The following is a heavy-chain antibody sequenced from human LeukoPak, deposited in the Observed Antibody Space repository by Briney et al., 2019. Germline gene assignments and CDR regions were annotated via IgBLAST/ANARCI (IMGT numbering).Heavy chain of an antibody. J-gene: IGHJ4*02. CDR3: ARDVVGASSRLDY. Sequence: PGGSLRLSCAASGFTFSSYGMHWVRQAPGKGLEWVAVIWYDGSNKYYADSVKGRFTISRDNSKNTLYLQMNSLRAEDTAVYYCARDVVGASSRLDYWGQGTLVTVSS. CDR1: GFTFSSYG. D-gene: IGHD1-26*01. CDR2: IWYDGSNK. V-gene: IGHV3-33*01.